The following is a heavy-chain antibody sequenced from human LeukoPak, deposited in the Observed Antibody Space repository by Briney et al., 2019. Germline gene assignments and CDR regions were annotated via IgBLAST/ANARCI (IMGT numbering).Heavy chain of an antibody. CDR3: ARDEEEGRCSSTSCYTLKTINYGMDV. V-gene: IGHV3-30-3*01. CDR2: ISYDGSNK. CDR1: GFTFSSYA. Sequence: GGSLRLSCAASGFTFSSYAMHWVRQAPGKGLEWVAVISYDGSNKYYADSVKGRFTISRDNSKNTLYLQMNSLRAEDTAVYYCARDEEEGRCSSTSCYTLKTINYGMDVWGQGTTVTVSS. D-gene: IGHD2-2*02. J-gene: IGHJ6*02.